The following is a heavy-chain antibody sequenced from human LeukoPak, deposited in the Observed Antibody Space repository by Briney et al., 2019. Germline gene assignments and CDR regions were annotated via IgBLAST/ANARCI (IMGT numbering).Heavy chain of an antibody. CDR3: ARRYGSGSSGTFDY. CDR1: GASVSSSY. CDR2: IHYSGSS. V-gene: IGHV4-59*02. Sequence: SETLSHTCTVSGASVSSSYWCWIRQPPGKGLEWIGYIHYSGSSNYNPSLKSRVTISVDTSKNQFSLKLSSVTAADTAVYYCARRYGSGSSGTFDYWGQGTLVTVSP. J-gene: IGHJ4*02. D-gene: IGHD3-10*01.